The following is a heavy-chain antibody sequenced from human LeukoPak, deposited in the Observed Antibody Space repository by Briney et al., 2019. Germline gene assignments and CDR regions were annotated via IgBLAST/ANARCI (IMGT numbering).Heavy chain of an antibody. Sequence: PSETLSLTCAVSGGSISSSNWWSWVRQPPGKGLEWIGSVFYSGTTYYNPSLKSRVTISLDMSKNQFSLKLSSVTAADTAVYYCARARGYSYASDYWGQGTLVTVSS. D-gene: IGHD5-18*01. CDR1: GGSISSSNW. CDR3: ARARGYSYASDY. CDR2: VFYSGTT. V-gene: IGHV4-4*02. J-gene: IGHJ4*02.